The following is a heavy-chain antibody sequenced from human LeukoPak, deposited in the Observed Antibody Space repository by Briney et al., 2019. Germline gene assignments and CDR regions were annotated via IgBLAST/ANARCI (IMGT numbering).Heavy chain of an antibody. CDR1: GVTFSSYV. J-gene: IGHJ4*02. Sequence: HPGRSLRLSCAASGVTFSSYVMHWVPQAPGKGLEWGAIKWYGGSKQYYADSVKGRYTIPRDNSKNTLYLQMNSLRAEDTAVYYCARDLSLSGSNGYCSGGSCYSGTTVYWGQGTLVSVSS. V-gene: IGHV3-33*01. D-gene: IGHD2-15*01. CDR2: KWYGGSKQ. CDR3: ARDLSLSGSNGYCSGGSCYSGTTVY.